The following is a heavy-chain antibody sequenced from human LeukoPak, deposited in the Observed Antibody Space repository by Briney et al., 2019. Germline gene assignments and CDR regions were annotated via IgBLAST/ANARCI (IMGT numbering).Heavy chain of an antibody. CDR1: GFTFGDYA. D-gene: IGHD3-22*01. CDR3: TTNGGYTDDSDYFDY. J-gene: IGHJ4*02. Sequence: GGSLRLSCTASGFTFGDYAMSWVRQAPGKGLECVGFIRSKTYGGTTDYAAPVKGRFTISRDDSKNTLYPQMNSLKTEDTAVYYCTTNGGYTDDSDYFDYWGQGTLVTVSS. CDR2: IRSKTYGGTT. V-gene: IGHV3-49*04.